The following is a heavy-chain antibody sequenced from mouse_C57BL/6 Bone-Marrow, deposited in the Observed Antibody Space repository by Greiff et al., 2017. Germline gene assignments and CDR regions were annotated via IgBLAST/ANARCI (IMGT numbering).Heavy chain of an antibody. CDR1: GYTFTDYN. D-gene: IGHD2-10*01. Sequence: EVQLQQPGPELVKPGASVKMSCKASGYTFTDYNMHWVKQSHGQSLEWIGYINPNNGGTSYNQKFQGKATLTVNTSSSTAYMELRSLTSEDSAVYYCASRGSYPMDYWGQGTSVTVSS. CDR2: INPNNGGT. CDR3: ASRGSYPMDY. J-gene: IGHJ4*01. V-gene: IGHV1-22*01.